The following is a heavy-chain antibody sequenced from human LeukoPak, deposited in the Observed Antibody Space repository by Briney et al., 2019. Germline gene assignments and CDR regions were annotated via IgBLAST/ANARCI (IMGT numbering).Heavy chain of an antibody. Sequence: RASVKVSCKASGYTFASYYMHWVRQAPGQGPEWMGIINPSGGSTSYAQKFQGRVTMTRDTSASTVYMELSSLGSEDTAVYYCARPRDGYNYFDYWGQGILVTVFS. V-gene: IGHV1-46*01. CDR2: INPSGGST. CDR3: ARPRDGYNYFDY. J-gene: IGHJ4*02. D-gene: IGHD5-24*01. CDR1: GYTFASYY.